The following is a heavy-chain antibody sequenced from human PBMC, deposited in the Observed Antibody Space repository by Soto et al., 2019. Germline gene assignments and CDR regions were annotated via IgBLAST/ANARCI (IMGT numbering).Heavy chain of an antibody. Sequence: GGSLRLSCAASGFTFSGYAMSWVRQAPGKGLEWVSAISGSGGSTYYADSVKGRFTISRDNSKNTLYLQMNSLRAEDTAVYYCAKDVLSVVVPAGLFDYWGQGTLVTVSS. J-gene: IGHJ4*02. CDR3: AKDVLSVVVPAGLFDY. V-gene: IGHV3-23*01. CDR1: GFTFSGYA. D-gene: IGHD2-2*01. CDR2: ISGSGGST.